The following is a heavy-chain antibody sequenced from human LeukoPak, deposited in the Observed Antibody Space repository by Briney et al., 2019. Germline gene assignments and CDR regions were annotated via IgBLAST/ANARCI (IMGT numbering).Heavy chain of an antibody. V-gene: IGHV4-38-2*02. Sequence: SETLSLTCTVSGYSITSGFYWGWIRQPPGKGLEWIGSLYHSGSTYYNPSLKSRVTISVDRSKNQFSLKLSSVTAADTAVYYCARAGYDFVIDYWGQGTLVTVSS. CDR3: ARAGYDFVIDY. CDR1: GYSITSGFY. CDR2: LYHSGST. J-gene: IGHJ4*02. D-gene: IGHD3-3*01.